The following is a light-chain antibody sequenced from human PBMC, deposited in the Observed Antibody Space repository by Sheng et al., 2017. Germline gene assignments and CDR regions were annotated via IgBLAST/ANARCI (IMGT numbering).Light chain of an antibody. CDR2: KAS. Sequence: DIQLTQSPSFLSASIGDRVTITCRASQNIRTWLAWYQQKPGKAPKVLIYKASNLESGVPSRFSGGGSGTQFTLTISNLQPDDFATYYCQQYSDDWSFGQGTKVESK. CDR1: QNIRTW. CDR3: QQYSDDWS. J-gene: IGKJ1*01. V-gene: IGKV1-5*03.